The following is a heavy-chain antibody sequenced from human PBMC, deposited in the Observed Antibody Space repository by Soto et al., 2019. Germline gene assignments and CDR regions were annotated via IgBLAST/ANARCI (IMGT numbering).Heavy chain of an antibody. CDR1: GYPFAKYG. CDR2: ISPDNGNT. D-gene: IGHD5-12*01. V-gene: IGHV1-18*04. CDR3: ATSYDSGFDP. Sequence: QLQLVQSGAEVKRPGASVRVSCEASGYPFAKYGISWIRQAPGQGLEWMGWISPDNGNTEYAQKFQGRVSMTRDTSSNTAYLEVRSLRSDDTAMYYCATSYDSGFDPWGQGTLVSVSS. J-gene: IGHJ5*02.